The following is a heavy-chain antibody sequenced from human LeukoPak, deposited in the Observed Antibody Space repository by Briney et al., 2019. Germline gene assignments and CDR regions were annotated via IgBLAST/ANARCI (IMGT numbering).Heavy chain of an antibody. D-gene: IGHD1-26*01. CDR1: GDSITSSNYY. CDR3: AKSGGYGLIDY. J-gene: IGHJ4*02. CDR2: IYSSGST. Sequence: SETLSLTCTVSGDSITSSNYYWGWFRQSPGKGPEWIGSIYSSGSTYYSPSLKSRVTISVATSKNQFSLRLNSVTAADTAMYYCAKSGGYGLIDYWGQGTRVTVSS. V-gene: IGHV4-39*07.